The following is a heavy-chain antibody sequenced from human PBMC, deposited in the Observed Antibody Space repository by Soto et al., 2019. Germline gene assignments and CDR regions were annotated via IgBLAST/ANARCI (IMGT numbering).Heavy chain of an antibody. J-gene: IGHJ4*02. V-gene: IGHV1-69*13. CDR1: GGTFSSYA. CDR2: IIPIFGTA. CDR3: ALHRSIAARGAHFDY. D-gene: IGHD6-6*01. Sequence: SVKVSCKASGGTFSSYAISWVRQAPGQGLEWMGGIIPIFGTANYAQKFQGRVTITADESTSTACMELSSLRSEDTAVYYCALHRSIAARGAHFDYWGQGTLVIVSS.